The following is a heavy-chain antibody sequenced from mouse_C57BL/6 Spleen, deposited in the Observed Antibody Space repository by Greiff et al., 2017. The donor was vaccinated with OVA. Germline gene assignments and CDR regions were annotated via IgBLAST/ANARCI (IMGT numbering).Heavy chain of an antibody. CDR1: GFNITDYY. J-gene: IGHJ2*01. D-gene: IGHD2-4*01. V-gene: IGHV14-2*01. Sequence: VQLKESGAELVQPGDSVKLSCTASGFNITDYYMHWVKQRTEQGLEWIGRIDPEDGETKYAPNFQCKGTITADTSSNTAYLQLSSLTSEDTAVYYCAKIYYDYDYFDYWGQGTTLTVSS. CDR3: AKIYYDYDYFDY. CDR2: IDPEDGET.